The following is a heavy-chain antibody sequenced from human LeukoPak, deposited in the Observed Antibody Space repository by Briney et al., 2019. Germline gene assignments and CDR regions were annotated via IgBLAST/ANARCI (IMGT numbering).Heavy chain of an antibody. CDR2: INPNSGGT. J-gene: IGHJ5*02. V-gene: IGHV1-2*02. D-gene: IGHD5-18*01. Sequence: ASVKVSCKASGYTFTGYYIHWVRQAPGQGLEWMGWINPNSGGTNYAQTFQGRVTMTRGTSISTAYMELTRLRSDDTAVYYCARDTAMVTYWFDPWGQGTLVTVSS. CDR1: GYTFTGYY. CDR3: ARDTAMVTYWFDP.